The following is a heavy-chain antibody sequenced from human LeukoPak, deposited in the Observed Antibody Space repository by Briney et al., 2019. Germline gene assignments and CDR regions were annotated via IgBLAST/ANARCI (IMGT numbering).Heavy chain of an antibody. J-gene: IGHJ4*02. CDR2: IYPGDSDT. V-gene: IGHV5-51*01. Sequence: GESLKISCKASGYNFTSYWIDWVRQMPGKGLQWMGIIYPGDSDTRYSPSFQGQVTISADKSISTAYLQWRSLKASDTAMYYCARQGSSWHSPLGYWGQGTLVTVSS. D-gene: IGHD6-13*01. CDR1: GYNFTSYW. CDR3: ARQGSSWHSPLGY.